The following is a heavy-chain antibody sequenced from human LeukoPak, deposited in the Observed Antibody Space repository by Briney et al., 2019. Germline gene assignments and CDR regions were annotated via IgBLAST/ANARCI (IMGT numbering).Heavy chain of an antibody. CDR2: INHSGST. CDR3: ASYDSSRSMAFDI. D-gene: IGHD3-22*01. V-gene: IGHV4-34*01. Sequence: SETLSLTCAVYGGSFSGYYWSWIRQPPGKGLEWIGEINHSGSTNYNPSLKSRVTISVDTSKNQFSLKLSSVTAADTAVYYCASYDSSRSMAFDIWGQGTMVTVSS. J-gene: IGHJ3*02. CDR1: GGSFSGYY.